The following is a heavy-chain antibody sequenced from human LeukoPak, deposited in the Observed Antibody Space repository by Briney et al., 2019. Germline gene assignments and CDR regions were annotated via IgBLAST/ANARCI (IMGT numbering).Heavy chain of an antibody. J-gene: IGHJ4*02. CDR3: ARGHWGLDK. V-gene: IGHV3-11*01. D-gene: IGHD7-27*01. Sequence: GGSLRLSCAASGFTFSDYYMSWIRQTPGKGLEWVSYITPSGDAMFYADSAKGRFTISRDNAKKSLYLQMNSLRVEGAAVYFCARGHWGLDKWGQGIPVTVSS. CDR1: GFTFSDYY. CDR2: ITPSGDAM.